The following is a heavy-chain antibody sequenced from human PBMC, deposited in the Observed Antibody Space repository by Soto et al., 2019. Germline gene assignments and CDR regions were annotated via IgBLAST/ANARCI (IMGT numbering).Heavy chain of an antibody. CDR2: IWYDGNNK. CDR1: AFSFSNYS. V-gene: IGHV3-33*01. Sequence: LRPSCAGSAFSFSNYSMHWVRQAPGKGLEWVAVIWYDGNNKYYADSVKGRFTISRDNSNNTLYVQMTSLRAEDTAVYYCARGLHSLFDYWGQGTLVPVSS. J-gene: IGHJ4*02. D-gene: IGHD2-21*01. CDR3: ARGLHSLFDY.